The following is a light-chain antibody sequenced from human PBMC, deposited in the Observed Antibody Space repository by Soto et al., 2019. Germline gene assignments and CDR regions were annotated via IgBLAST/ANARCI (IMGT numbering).Light chain of an antibody. Sequence: DIVMTQSPDSLAVSPGERATFNCKSSQSLLFSTNNKNYLAWYQQKLGQPPKLLIYCASARDSGVPERFSGSGSETNFTLAISTVQAEDVAVYYGQQYFATPLTFGGGTRVEI. CDR1: QSLLFSTNNKNY. V-gene: IGKV4-1*01. CDR2: CAS. J-gene: IGKJ4*01. CDR3: QQYFATPLT.